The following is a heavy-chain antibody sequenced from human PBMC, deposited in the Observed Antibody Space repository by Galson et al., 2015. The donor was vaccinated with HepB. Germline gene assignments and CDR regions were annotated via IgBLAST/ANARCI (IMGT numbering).Heavy chain of an antibody. V-gene: IGHV1-46*02. CDR1: GYNFNTYY. CDR2: IDPRGGDT. D-gene: IGHD3-3*01. Sequence: SVKVSCKASGYNFNTYYIRWVRQAPGHAPEWIGIIDPRGGDTKYAHTFKDRVAMTRDTSTNTIYMHLSGLKFEDTGVYYCARDGLVNYYDFWSGPNSGSYFDSRGQGTLVTVSS. J-gene: IGHJ4*02. CDR3: ARDGLVNYYDFWSGPNSGSYFDS.